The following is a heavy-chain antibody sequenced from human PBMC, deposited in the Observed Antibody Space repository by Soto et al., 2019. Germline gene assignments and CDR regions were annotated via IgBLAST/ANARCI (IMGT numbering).Heavy chain of an antibody. CDR1: GGSLSSYY. CDR2: IYYSGST. CDR3: ARLATRYYFDY. D-gene: IGHD1-1*01. J-gene: IGHJ4*02. V-gene: IGHV4-59*01. Sequence: SETLSLTCVVSGGSLSSYYWSWIRQPPGKGLEWIGYIYYSGSTNYNPSLKSRVIISVDTSKNQFSLKMSSVTAADTAVYYCARLATRYYFDYWGQGTLVTVSS.